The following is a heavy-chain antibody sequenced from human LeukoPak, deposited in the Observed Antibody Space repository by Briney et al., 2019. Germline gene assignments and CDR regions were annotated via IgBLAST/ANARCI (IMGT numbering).Heavy chain of an antibody. CDR3: ARGWGYFDY. J-gene: IGHJ4*02. D-gene: IGHD3-16*01. Sequence: SSETLSLTCTVSGGSISSYYWSWIRQPPGKGLEWIGHIYYSGSTNYNPSLKSRVTISVDTSKNQVSLKLSSVTAADTAVYYCARGWGYFDYGGQGTLVTVSS. CDR1: GGSISSYY. V-gene: IGHV4-59*01. CDR2: IYYSGST.